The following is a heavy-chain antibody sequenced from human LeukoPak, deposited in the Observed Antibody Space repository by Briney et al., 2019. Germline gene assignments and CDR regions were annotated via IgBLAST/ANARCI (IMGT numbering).Heavy chain of an antibody. Sequence: SVKVSCKASGGTFSSYAISWVRQAPGQGLEWMGGIIPIFGTANYAQKFQGRVTITADKSTSTAYMELSSLRSEDTAVYYCARVTYYYDSSGYQYYFDYWGQGTLVTVSS. J-gene: IGHJ4*02. D-gene: IGHD3-22*01. CDR3: ARVTYYYDSSGYQYYFDY. CDR1: GGTFSSYA. V-gene: IGHV1-69*06. CDR2: IIPIFGTA.